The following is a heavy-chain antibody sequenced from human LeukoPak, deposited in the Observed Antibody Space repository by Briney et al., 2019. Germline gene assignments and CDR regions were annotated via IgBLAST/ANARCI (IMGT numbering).Heavy chain of an antibody. CDR1: GGSISSYY. Sequence: SETLSLTCTVSGGSISSYYWSWIRQPAGKGLEWIGRIYTSGSTNYNPSPKSRVTISVDTSKNQFSLKLSSVTAADTAVYYCARGRGSSWYGIPPNWFDPWGQGTLVTVSS. CDR3: ARGRGSSWYGIPPNWFDP. CDR2: IYTSGST. V-gene: IGHV4-4*07. D-gene: IGHD6-13*01. J-gene: IGHJ5*02.